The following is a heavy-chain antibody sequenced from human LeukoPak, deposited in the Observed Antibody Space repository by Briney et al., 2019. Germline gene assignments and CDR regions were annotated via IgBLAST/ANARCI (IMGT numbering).Heavy chain of an antibody. J-gene: IGHJ4*02. CDR3: ASDEGGVGATCY. V-gene: IGHV1-8*02. CDR2: MNPNSGNT. CDR1: GYTITGYY. D-gene: IGHD1-26*01. Sequence: ASVKISCKASGYTITGYYMHWVRQAPGQGLEWMGWMNPNSGNTGYAQKFQGRVTMTRNTSISTAYMELSSLRSEDTAVYYCASDEGGVGATCYWGQGTLVTVSS.